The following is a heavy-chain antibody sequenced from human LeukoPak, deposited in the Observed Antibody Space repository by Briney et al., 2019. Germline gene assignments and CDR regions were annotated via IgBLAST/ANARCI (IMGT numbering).Heavy chain of an antibody. CDR1: VGSISTYY. J-gene: IGHJ5*02. V-gene: IGHV4-59*10. CDR2: MYASGNT. Sequence: KTSETLSLSCAVSVGSISTYYWSWIRQTASQGLEWIGRMYASGNTNYNASPKTPTNISIDKSKSQLSLKLTSVPASHTAVYYSAATQDSYDASTYSYVVAWGQGTGVSVSS. D-gene: IGHD3-22*01. CDR3: AATQDSYDASTYSYVVA.